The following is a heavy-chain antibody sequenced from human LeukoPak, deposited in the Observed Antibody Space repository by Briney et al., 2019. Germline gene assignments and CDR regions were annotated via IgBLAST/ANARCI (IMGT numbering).Heavy chain of an antibody. V-gene: IGHV4-4*09. J-gene: IGHJ4*02. CDR3: PRLSSSWSEFVY. D-gene: IGHD6-13*01. CDR1: GYSLSSGYS. Sequence: SETLSLTSTVSGYSLSSGYSWSWIRLPPGKGLEWIGYIYTSGRTNYNPSLKSPVTISVDTSKNQFSLKLSSVTATHTAVYYCPRLSSSWSEFVYWGQGTLVSVSS. CDR2: IYTSGRT.